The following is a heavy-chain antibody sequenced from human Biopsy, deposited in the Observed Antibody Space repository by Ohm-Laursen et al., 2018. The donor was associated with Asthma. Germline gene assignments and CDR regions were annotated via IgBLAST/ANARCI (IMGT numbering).Heavy chain of an antibody. CDR3: ARLADCSGGACYSYGWFDP. CDR2: VSHTGST. J-gene: IGHJ5*02. Sequence: SQTLSLTCTVSGGSIRSHDWTWIRLPPGKGLEYIGDVSHTGSTNYNPSLKSRVTMSLDTSKNQFSLRLTSVIPADTAVYYCARLADCSGGACYSYGWFDPWGQGTRVTASS. D-gene: IGHD2-15*01. CDR1: GGSIRSHD. V-gene: IGHV4-59*11.